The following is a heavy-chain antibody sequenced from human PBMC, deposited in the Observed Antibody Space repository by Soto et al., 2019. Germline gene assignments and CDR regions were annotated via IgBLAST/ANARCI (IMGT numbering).Heavy chain of an antibody. CDR3: ARGMVLRYFDWSPKDYFDY. Sequence: EVQLVESGGGLVQPGGSLRLSCAASGFTFSSYWMSWVRQAPGKGLEWVANIKQDGSEKYYVDSVKGRFTISRDNAKNSLYLQMNSLRAEDTAVYYCARGMVLRYFDWSPKDYFDYWGQGTLVTVSS. CDR2: IKQDGSEK. V-gene: IGHV3-7*03. CDR1: GFTFSSYW. D-gene: IGHD3-9*01. J-gene: IGHJ4*02.